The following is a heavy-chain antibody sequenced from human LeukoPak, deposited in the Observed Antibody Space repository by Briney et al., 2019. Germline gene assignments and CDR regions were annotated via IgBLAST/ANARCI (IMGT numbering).Heavy chain of an antibody. CDR3: ARARYVNSFYAFDI. J-gene: IGHJ3*02. D-gene: IGHD3-9*01. CDR1: GGSISSYY. V-gene: IGHV4-59*01. Sequence: SETLSLTCTVSGGSISSYYWSWIRLPPGKGLEWIGYLSKSGNTNYSPSLKSRVTVFGDTSKNQFFLKLSSVAAADTAVYYCARARYVNSFYAFDIWGQGTLVTVSS. CDR2: LSKSGNT.